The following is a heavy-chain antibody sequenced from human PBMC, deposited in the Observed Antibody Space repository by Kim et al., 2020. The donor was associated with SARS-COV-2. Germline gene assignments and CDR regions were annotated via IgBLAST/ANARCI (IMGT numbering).Heavy chain of an antibody. Sequence: GGSLRLSCAVSGFTFVNYWMGWVRQAPGKGLEWVANINKDGSEKNYVDSVKGRFSVSRDNSKNSLYLQMDSLRAEDTAVYYCARRRDTSIDYYPFDYWGQGTLVTVSS. CDR2: INKDGSEK. V-gene: IGHV3-7*05. CDR1: GFTFVNYW. CDR3: ARRRDTSIDYYPFDY. J-gene: IGHJ4*02. D-gene: IGHD3-22*01.